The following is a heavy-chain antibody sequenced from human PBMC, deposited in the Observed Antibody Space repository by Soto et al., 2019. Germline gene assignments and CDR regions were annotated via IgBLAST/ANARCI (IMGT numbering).Heavy chain of an antibody. J-gene: IGHJ5*02. Sequence: GESLKISCKGSGYSFTSYWISWVRQMPGKGLEWMGRIDPSDSYTNYSPSFQGHVTISADKPISTAYLQWSSLKASDTAMYYCARRIAVAGRNNWFDPWGQGTLVTVSS. CDR3: ARRIAVAGRNNWFDP. V-gene: IGHV5-10-1*01. CDR2: IDPSDSYT. D-gene: IGHD6-19*01. CDR1: GYSFTSYW.